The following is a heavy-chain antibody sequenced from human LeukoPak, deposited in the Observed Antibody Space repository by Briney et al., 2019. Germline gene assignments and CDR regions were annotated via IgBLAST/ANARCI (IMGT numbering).Heavy chain of an antibody. D-gene: IGHD2-2*01. CDR2: INHSGST. Sequence: SETLSLTCAVYGGSFSGYYWSWIRQPPGKGLEWIGEINHSGSTNYNPSLKSRVTISVDTSKNQFSLKLSSVTAADTAVYYCARGHTLGYCSSTSCRGVYYYYGMDVWGQGTTVTVSS. CDR3: ARGHTLGYCSSTSCRGVYYYYGMDV. J-gene: IGHJ6*02. V-gene: IGHV4-34*01. CDR1: GGSFSGYY.